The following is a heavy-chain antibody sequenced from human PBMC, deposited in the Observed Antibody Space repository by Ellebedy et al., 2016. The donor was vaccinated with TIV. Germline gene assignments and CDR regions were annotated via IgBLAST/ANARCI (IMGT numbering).Heavy chain of an antibody. CDR1: GFTFNSYW. CDR3: VRDGAYGDYSPGYYGMDV. J-gene: IGHJ6*02. Sequence: GGSLRLSCAASGFTFNSYWMSWVRQAPGKGLEWVANINQDGSRIYYVDSVKGRFTISLDNAKNSVYLRMNTLRVEDTAVYHCVRDGAYGDYSPGYYGMDVWGQGTTVTVSS. CDR2: INQDGSRI. D-gene: IGHD3-22*01. V-gene: IGHV3-7*03.